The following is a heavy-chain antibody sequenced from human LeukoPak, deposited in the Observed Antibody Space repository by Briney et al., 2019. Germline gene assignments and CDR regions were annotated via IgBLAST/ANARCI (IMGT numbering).Heavy chain of an antibody. J-gene: IGHJ5*02. CDR1: GFTFDDYT. CDR2: MKEDGSDT. CDR3: ARGGAVAGRFDP. D-gene: IGHD6-19*01. Sequence: GGSLRLSCAASGFTFDDYTMSWVRQAPGKGLEWVAKMKEDGSDTHYVDSVRGRFSISRDNAKDSLYLQVNSLRVDDTAVYYCARGGAVAGRFDPWGQGTQVTVSS. V-gene: IGHV3-7*01.